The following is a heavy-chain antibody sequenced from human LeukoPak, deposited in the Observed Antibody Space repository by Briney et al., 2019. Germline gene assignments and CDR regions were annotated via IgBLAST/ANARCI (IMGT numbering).Heavy chain of an antibody. CDR1: RFTFSRYW. Sequence: PGGSLRLSCVDSRFTFSRYWMSWVRQAPGKGLEWVSGITGSGVTTYYADSVKGRFTISRDNSKNMVYLQMNSLRAEDTAVYYCANDLGWIQLNLGRGQGTLVTVSS. CDR2: ITGSGVTT. CDR3: ANDLGWIQLNLG. V-gene: IGHV3-23*01. D-gene: IGHD5-18*01. J-gene: IGHJ4*02.